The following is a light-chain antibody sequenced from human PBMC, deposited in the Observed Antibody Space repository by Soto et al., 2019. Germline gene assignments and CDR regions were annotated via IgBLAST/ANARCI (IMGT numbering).Light chain of an antibody. J-gene: IGKJ2*01. CDR2: AAS. V-gene: IGKV1-39*01. CDR3: QQSHGIPYT. Sequence: DIQMTQSPSSLSASVGDRVTITCRASQTISSYLNWYQQKPGKAPKLLIYAASRLQSGVPSRFSGSGSGTDFTLTISSLQPEDFATYYCQQSHGIPYTFGQGTKLEI. CDR1: QTISSY.